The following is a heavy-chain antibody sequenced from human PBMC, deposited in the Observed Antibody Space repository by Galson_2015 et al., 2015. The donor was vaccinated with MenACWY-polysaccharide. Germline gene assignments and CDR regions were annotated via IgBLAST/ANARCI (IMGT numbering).Heavy chain of an antibody. CDR1: GFTFRNYA. V-gene: IGHV3-23*01. J-gene: IGHJ3*02. D-gene: IGHD4-23*01. CDR3: AKPFMTTVALGAFDI. Sequence: SLRLSCAASGFTFRNYAMSWVRQAPGMGLEWVSGMSGSGGGTYYADSVKGRFTISRDNSKNTLYLQMNSLRAEDTAVYYCAKPFMTTVALGAFDIWGQGTTVTVSS. CDR2: MSGSGGGT.